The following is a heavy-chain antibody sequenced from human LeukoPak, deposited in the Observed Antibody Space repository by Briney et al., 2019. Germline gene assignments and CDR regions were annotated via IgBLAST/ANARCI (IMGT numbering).Heavy chain of an antibody. J-gene: IGHJ4*02. CDR3: AGYYYDSSGYYSDY. V-gene: IGHV1-69*04. CDR2: IIPILGTA. CDR1: GGTFSSYA. Sequence: ASVKVSCKASGGTFSSYAISWVRQAPGQGLEWMGRIIPILGTANYAQKFQGRVTITADKSTSTAYMELSSLRSEDTAVYYCAGYYYDSSGYYSDYWGQGTLVTVSS. D-gene: IGHD3-22*01.